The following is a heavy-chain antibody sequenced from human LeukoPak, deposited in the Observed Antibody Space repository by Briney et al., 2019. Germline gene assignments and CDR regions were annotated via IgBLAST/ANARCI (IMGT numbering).Heavy chain of an antibody. V-gene: IGHV3-11*04. CDR2: ISSSGSTI. D-gene: IGHD6-6*01. J-gene: IGHJ3*02. CDR3: AREGEYSSPGVKVRAFDI. Sequence: GGSLRLSCAASGFTFSDYYMSWIRQAPGKGREWVAYISSSGSTIYYADSVKGRFTISRDNSKNTLYLQMNSLRAEDTAVYYCAREGEYSSPGVKVRAFDIWGQGTMVTVSS. CDR1: GFTFSDYY.